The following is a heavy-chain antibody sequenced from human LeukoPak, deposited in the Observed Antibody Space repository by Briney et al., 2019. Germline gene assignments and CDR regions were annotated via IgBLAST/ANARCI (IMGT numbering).Heavy chain of an antibody. CDR2: ISAYNGNT. CDR1: GYTFTSYG. V-gene: IGHV1-18*01. Sequence: ASVKVSCKASGYTFTSYGISWVRQAPGQGLEWMGWISAYNGNTNYAQKLQGRVTMTEDTSTDTAYMELSSLRSEDTAVYYCATDLTVVTGDAFDIWGQGTMVTVSS. J-gene: IGHJ3*02. D-gene: IGHD4-23*01. CDR3: ATDLTVVTGDAFDI.